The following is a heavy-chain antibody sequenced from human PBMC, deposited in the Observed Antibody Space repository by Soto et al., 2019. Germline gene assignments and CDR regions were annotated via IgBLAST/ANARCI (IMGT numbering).Heavy chain of an antibody. D-gene: IGHD3-22*01. V-gene: IGHV1-18*04. CDR3: ARVCGGYDSSGYEQDYYYYGMDV. J-gene: IGHJ6*02. CDR1: GYTFTSYG. Sequence: QVQLVQSGAEVKKPGASVKVSCKASGYTFTSYGISWVRQAPGQGLEWMGWISAYNGNTNYAQKLQGRVTMTTDTSTSSAYMEVRSLRSDDTAVYYCARVCGGYDSSGYEQDYYYYGMDVWGQGTTVTVSS. CDR2: ISAYNGNT.